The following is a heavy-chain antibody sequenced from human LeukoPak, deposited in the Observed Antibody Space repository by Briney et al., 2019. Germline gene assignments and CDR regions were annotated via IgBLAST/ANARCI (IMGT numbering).Heavy chain of an antibody. J-gene: IGHJ3*02. CDR1: GGSISSSSYY. V-gene: IGHV4-39*01. CDR3: ASWGSGSYYQAYAFDI. CDR2: IYYSGST. Sequence: PSETLSLTCTVSGGSISSSSYYWGWIRQPPGKGLEWIGSIYYSGSTYYNPSLKSRVTISVDTSKNQFSLKLSSVTAADTAVYYCASWGSGSYYQAYAFDIWGQGTMVTVSS. D-gene: IGHD3-10*01.